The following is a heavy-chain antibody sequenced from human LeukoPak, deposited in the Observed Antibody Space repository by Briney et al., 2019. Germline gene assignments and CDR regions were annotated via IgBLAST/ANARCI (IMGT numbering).Heavy chain of an antibody. CDR3: ARGTRGVNSPYFDY. CDR2: ISAYNGNT. Sequence: ASVTVSFTASGYTFTSYGISWVRQAPGQGVEGMGWISAYNGNTNYPQNLQGTVTMTTDTSTSTAYMELRSLRSDDTAVYYCARGTRGVNSPYFDYWGQGTLVTVSS. J-gene: IGHJ4*02. CDR1: GYTFTSYG. V-gene: IGHV1-18*01. D-gene: IGHD4-23*01.